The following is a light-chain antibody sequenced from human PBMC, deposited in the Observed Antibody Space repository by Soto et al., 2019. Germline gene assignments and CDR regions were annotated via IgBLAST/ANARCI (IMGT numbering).Light chain of an antibody. J-gene: IGKJ1*01. CDR1: QRLSSNY. CDR3: LQYGSSVWT. V-gene: IGKV3-20*01. CDR2: GAS. Sequence: EIGVTQSPCTLSVSTGERATLSCRASQRLSSNYLAWFQQKPGQAPRLLIYGASSRATGIPDRFSGSGSGTDFTLTIPRLEPEDFAVYYCLQYGSSVWTFGQGTKVDI.